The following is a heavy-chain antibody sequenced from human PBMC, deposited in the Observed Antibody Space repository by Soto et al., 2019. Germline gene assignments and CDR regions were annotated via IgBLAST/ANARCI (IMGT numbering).Heavy chain of an antibody. CDR1: GGSISSSSYY. J-gene: IGHJ4*02. V-gene: IGHV4-39*01. CDR2: IYYSGST. D-gene: IGHD3-3*01. CDR3: ARQYFWSGYYPYYFDY. Sequence: SETLSLTCTVSGGSISSSSYYWGWIRQPPGKGLEWIGSIYYSGSTYYNPSLKSRVTISVDTSKNQFSLKLSSVTAADTAVYYCARQYFWSGYYPYYFDYWGQGTLVTVSS.